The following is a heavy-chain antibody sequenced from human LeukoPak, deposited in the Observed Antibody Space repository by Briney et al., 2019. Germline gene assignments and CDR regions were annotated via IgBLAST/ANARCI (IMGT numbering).Heavy chain of an antibody. CDR1: GGTFSSYA. Sequence: ASVKVSCKASGGTFSSYAISWVRQAPGQGLEWMGGIIPIFGTANYAQKFQGRVTITADESTSTAYMELSSLRSEDTAVYYCALADIVVVPAAPYYYYGMDVWGKGTMVTVSS. CDR3: ALADIVVVPAAPYYYYGMDV. V-gene: IGHV1-69*13. J-gene: IGHJ6*04. CDR2: IIPIFGTA. D-gene: IGHD2-2*01.